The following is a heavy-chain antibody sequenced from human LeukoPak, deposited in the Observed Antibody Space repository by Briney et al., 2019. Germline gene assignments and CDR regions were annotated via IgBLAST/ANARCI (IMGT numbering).Heavy chain of an antibody. J-gene: IGHJ4*02. V-gene: IGHV5-51*01. Sequence: GESLSISCKSSGSRFPSYWIGWVRQLPGKGLEWMGIIYPGDSDTRYSPSFQGQVTISVDKSISTAYLQWSSLKASDTAMYYCAYSSGYYVGMFDFWGRGTLVSVSS. CDR1: GSRFPSYW. CDR3: AYSSGYYVGMFDF. CDR2: IYPGDSDT. D-gene: IGHD6-19*01.